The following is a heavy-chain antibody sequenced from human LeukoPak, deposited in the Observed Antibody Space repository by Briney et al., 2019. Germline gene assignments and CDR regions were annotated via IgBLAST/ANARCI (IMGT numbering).Heavy chain of an antibody. CDR1: GGSISSYY. V-gene: IGHV4-59*01. D-gene: IGHD1-1*01. CDR2: IYYSGST. CDR3: ARDYSGRGWNDGSNWFDP. Sequence: SETLSLTCTVSGGSISSYYWSWIRQPPGKGLEWIGYIYYSGSTNYNPSLKSRVTISVDTSKNQFSLKLSSVTAADTAVYYCARDYSGRGWNDGSNWFDPWGQGTLVTVSS. J-gene: IGHJ5*02.